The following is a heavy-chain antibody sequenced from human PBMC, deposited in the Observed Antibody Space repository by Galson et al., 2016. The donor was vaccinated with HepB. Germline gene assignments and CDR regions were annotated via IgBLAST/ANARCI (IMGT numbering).Heavy chain of an antibody. J-gene: IGHJ3*02. CDR3: AKEDGCGVPSCPHAFDM. CDR2: ISAGGFST. Sequence: SLRLSCAASGFTFSSYAISWVRQAPGKGLEWVSTISAGGFSTDYGDSVKGRFTISRDNSKNTLYLQMNRLRAEDTAVYYCAKEDGCGVPSCPHAFDMWGQGTLVTVS. D-gene: IGHD2-21*01. V-gene: IGHV3-23*01. CDR1: GFTFSSYA.